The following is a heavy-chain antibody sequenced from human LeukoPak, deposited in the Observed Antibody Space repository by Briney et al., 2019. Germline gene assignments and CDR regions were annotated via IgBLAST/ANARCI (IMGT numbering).Heavy chain of an antibody. D-gene: IGHD6-19*01. CDR3: ARDWGIVSAVAGDDY. J-gene: IGHJ4*02. Sequence: PGGSLRLSCAASGFTFSSYGMHWVRQAPGKGLEWVAVIWYDGSNKYYADSVKGRFTISRDNSKNTLYLQMNSLRAEDTAVYYCARDWGIVSAVAGDDYWGQGTLVTVSS. V-gene: IGHV3-33*01. CDR1: GFTFSSYG. CDR2: IWYDGSNK.